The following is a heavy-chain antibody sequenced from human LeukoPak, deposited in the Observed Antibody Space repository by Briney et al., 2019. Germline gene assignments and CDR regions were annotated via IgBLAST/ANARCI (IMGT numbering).Heavy chain of an antibody. CDR1: GFTFSSYA. V-gene: IGHV3-21*01. Sequence: GGSLRLSCAASGFTFSSYAMSWVRQAPGKGLEWVSSISSSSYIYYADSVKGRFTISRDNAKNSLYLQMNSLRAEDTAVYYCARDRIDLRYCSSTSCYRDFDYWGQGTLVTVSS. D-gene: IGHD2-2*02. CDR3: ARDRIDLRYCSSTSCYRDFDY. J-gene: IGHJ4*02. CDR2: ISSSSYI.